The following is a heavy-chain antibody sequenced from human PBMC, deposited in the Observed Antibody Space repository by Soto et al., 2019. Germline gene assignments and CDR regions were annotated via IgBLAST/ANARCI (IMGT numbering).Heavy chain of an antibody. J-gene: IGHJ6*02. Sequence: ASVKVSCKASGGTFSSYAISWVRQAPGQGLEWMGGIIPIFGTANYAQKFQGRVTITADESTSTAYMELSSLRSEDTAVYYCARAKHCGGDCSPLYYYYGMDVWGQGTTVTVSS. CDR1: GGTFSSYA. CDR2: IIPIFGTA. V-gene: IGHV1-69*13. CDR3: ARAKHCGGDCSPLYYYYGMDV. D-gene: IGHD2-21*02.